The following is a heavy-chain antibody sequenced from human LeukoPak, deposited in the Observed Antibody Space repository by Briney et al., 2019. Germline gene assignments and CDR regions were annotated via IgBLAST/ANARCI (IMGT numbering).Heavy chain of an antibody. J-gene: IGHJ3*02. CDR3: ARAHVDDVEMVYAIRALDI. CDR1: GGSIRSGGFH. V-gene: IGHV4-31*03. D-gene: IGHD2-8*01. Sequence: SQTLSLTCTVSGGSIRSGGFHWSWIRQHPGRGLEWIGYIYYNGISKYNPSLNSRVTISVDTSKNQFSLNLRSVTAADTAVYYCARAHVDDVEMVYAIRALDIWGQGTLVTVSS. CDR2: IYYNGIS.